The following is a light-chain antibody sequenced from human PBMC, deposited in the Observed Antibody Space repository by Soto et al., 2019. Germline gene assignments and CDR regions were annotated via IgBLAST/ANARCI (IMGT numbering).Light chain of an antibody. Sequence: VLTQPPSVSGAPGQRVAISCTGSSSNIGAEYDVHWYQQLPGTAPKRLIYGDNNRPSGVPDRFSGSKSGTSASLAITGLQPEDEADYYCQSYDSSLTTFVFGTGTKVTVL. J-gene: IGLJ1*01. CDR2: GDN. CDR3: QSYDSSLTTFV. CDR1: SSNIGAEYD. V-gene: IGLV1-40*01.